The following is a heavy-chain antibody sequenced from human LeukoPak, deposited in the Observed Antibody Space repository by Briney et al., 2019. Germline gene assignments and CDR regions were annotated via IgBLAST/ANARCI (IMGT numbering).Heavy chain of an antibody. J-gene: IGHJ4*02. Sequence: GGSLRLSCAASGFTFSDYEMNWVCQAPGKGLEWLSYISTGGRTVKYADSVKGRFTISRDNARSSLFLQMSNLRVEDTAVYFCARGATVTYYFDHWGQGALVAVSS. D-gene: IGHD4-17*01. CDR1: GFTFSDYE. V-gene: IGHV3-48*03. CDR3: ARGATVTYYFDH. CDR2: ISTGGRTV.